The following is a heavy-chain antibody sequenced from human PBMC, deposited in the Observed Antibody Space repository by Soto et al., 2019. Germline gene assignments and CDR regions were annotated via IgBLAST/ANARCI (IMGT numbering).Heavy chain of an antibody. CDR3: ARDLPSLEVRSYGMDV. Sequence: QVQLVQSGAEVKKPGSSVKVSCKVSGGTFSSYRFSWVRQAPGQGLEWMGGITPVFGTPDYAQKFQGRVTVTADSSTNTAYMELSRLTSEDTAVYYCARDLPSLEVRSYGMDVWGQGTTVTFSS. V-gene: IGHV1-69*06. CDR1: GGTFSSYR. CDR2: ITPVFGTP. J-gene: IGHJ6*02. D-gene: IGHD3-10*01.